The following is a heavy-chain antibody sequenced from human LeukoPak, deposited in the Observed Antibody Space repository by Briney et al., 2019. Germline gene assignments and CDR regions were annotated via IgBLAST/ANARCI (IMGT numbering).Heavy chain of an antibody. J-gene: IGHJ3*02. Sequence: SETLSLTCTVSGGSISSYYWSWIRQPPGKGLEWIGYIYYSGSTNYNPSLKSRVTISVDTSKNQFSLKLSSVTAADTAVYYCARSPFTIFSRYAFGIWGQGTMVTVSS. D-gene: IGHD3-9*01. CDR1: GGSISSYY. V-gene: IGHV4-59*01. CDR3: ARSPFTIFSRYAFGI. CDR2: IYYSGST.